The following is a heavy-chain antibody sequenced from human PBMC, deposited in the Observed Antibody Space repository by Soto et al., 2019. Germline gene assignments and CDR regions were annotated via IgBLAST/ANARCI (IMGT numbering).Heavy chain of an antibody. D-gene: IGHD6-19*01. Sequence: GGSLRLSCAASGFTFSSYGMHWVRQAPGKGLEWVAVIWYDGSNKYYADSVKGRFTISRDNSKNTLYLQMNSLRAEDTAVYYCATKYSSGWSGGDYWGQGTLVTVYS. J-gene: IGHJ4*02. CDR1: GFTFSSYG. CDR3: ATKYSSGWSGGDY. V-gene: IGHV3-33*01. CDR2: IWYDGSNK.